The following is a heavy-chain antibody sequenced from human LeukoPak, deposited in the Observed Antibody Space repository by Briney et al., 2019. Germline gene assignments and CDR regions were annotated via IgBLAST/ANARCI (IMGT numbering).Heavy chain of an antibody. D-gene: IGHD3-10*01. J-gene: IGHJ6*03. Sequence: TSEILSLTCTVSGDSISSNSHYWAWIRQPPGKGLEWIGSIYYNGDTYNNPSLKSRVTISVDTSKNQFSLKLSSVTAADTAVYYCARVGYYGSGSYYYYYYYYYMDVWGKGTTVTVSS. CDR1: GDSISSNSHY. CDR2: IYYNGDT. CDR3: ARVGYYGSGSYYYYYYYYYMDV. V-gene: IGHV4-39*07.